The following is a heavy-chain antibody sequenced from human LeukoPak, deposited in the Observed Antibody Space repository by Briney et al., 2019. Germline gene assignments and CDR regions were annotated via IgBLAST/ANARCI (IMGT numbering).Heavy chain of an antibody. V-gene: IGHV3-23*01. J-gene: IGHJ6*02. CDR3: AKETLSPREGSYDYAMDV. D-gene: IGHD5-24*01. CDR1: GFTFNTYA. Sequence: QAGGSLRLSCAASGFTFNTYAMSWVRQAPGKGLEWVSLIIGSGNSIHYADSVKGRFTISRDNSNNTLYLQMSSLRADDTAVYYCAKETLSPREGSYDYAMDVWGQGTMVTVSS. CDR2: IIGSGNSI.